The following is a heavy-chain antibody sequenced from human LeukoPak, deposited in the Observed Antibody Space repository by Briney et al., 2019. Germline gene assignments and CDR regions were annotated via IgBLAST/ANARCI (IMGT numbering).Heavy chain of an antibody. V-gene: IGHV1-8*03. CDR3: ATDNYYDSSGYPYYFDY. D-gene: IGHD3-22*01. CDR2: MNPNSGNT. CDR1: GYTLTSYD. Sequence: ASVKVSCKASGYTLTSYDINWVRQATGQGLEWMGWMNPNSGNTGYAQKFQGRVTITRNTSISTAYMELSSLRSEDTAVYYCATDNYYDSSGYPYYFDYWDQGTLVTVYS. J-gene: IGHJ4*02.